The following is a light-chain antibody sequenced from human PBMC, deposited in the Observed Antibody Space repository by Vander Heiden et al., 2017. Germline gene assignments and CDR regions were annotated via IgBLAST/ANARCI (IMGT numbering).Light chain of an antibody. J-gene: IGLJ3*02. CDR3: QTWDSSTVV. CDR2: QDS. Sequence: SYELTQPPSVSVSPGQTASITCPGDKLGDKYACWYQQKPGQSPVLVIYQDSKRPSGIPERFSGSNSGNTATLTISGTQAMDEADYYCQTWDSSTVVFGGGTSLTVL. CDR1: KLGDKY. V-gene: IGLV3-1*01.